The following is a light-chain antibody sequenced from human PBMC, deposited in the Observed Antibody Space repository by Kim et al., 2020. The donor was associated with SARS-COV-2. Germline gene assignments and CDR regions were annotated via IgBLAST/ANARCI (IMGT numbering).Light chain of an antibody. CDR1: QSVSASY. CDR3: QLYGTAVT. Sequence: EIVLTQSPGTLSLSPGERATLSCRASQSVSASYFTWYQQTPGQPPRLLIYGASIRATGVPDRFTGSGSGADFTLTISRLEREDFAVYYGQLYGTAVTYGQGTRLEIK. V-gene: IGKV3-20*01. J-gene: IGKJ5*01. CDR2: GAS.